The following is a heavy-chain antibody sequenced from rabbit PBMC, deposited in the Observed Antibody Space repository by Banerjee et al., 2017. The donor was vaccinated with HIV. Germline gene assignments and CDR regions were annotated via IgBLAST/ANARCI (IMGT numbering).Heavy chain of an antibody. V-gene: IGHV1S40*01. CDR3: AREASYGYPGYADL. CDR1: GFSFSSSYW. D-gene: IGHD7-1*01. Sequence: QSLEESGGDLVKPGASLTLTCTASGFSFSSSYWICWARQAPGKGLEWIACIYAGSSGSAYYASWAKGRFTISKTSSTTVTLQMTSLTAADTATYFCAREASYGYPGYADLWGPGTLVTVS. CDR2: IYAGSSGSA. J-gene: IGHJ4*01.